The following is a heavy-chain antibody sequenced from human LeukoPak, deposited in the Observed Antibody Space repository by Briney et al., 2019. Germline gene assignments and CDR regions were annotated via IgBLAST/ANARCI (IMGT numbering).Heavy chain of an antibody. J-gene: IGHJ4*02. V-gene: IGHV4-34*01. Sequence: SETLSLTCAVYGGSFSDYYWSWIRQPPGKGLEWIGEINHSGSTNYNPSLKSRVTISVDTSKNQFSLKPSSVTAADTAVYYCARGRVKWQLVPREFDYWGQGTLVTVSS. CDR1: GGSFSDYY. CDR2: INHSGST. CDR3: ARGRVKWQLVPREFDY. D-gene: IGHD6-13*01.